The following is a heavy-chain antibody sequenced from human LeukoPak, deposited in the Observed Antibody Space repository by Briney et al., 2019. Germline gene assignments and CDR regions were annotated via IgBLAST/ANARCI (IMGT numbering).Heavy chain of an antibody. Sequence: GASVKVSCKASGYTFTGYYMHWVRQAPGQGLEWMGWINPNSGATNYAQKFQGWVTMTRDTSISTAYMELSRLRSDDTAVYYCARGGRRGYGSGSYPNYYYYGMDVWGQGTTVTVSS. D-gene: IGHD3-10*01. CDR2: INPNSGAT. J-gene: IGHJ6*02. V-gene: IGHV1-2*04. CDR3: ARGGRRGYGSGSYPNYYYYGMDV. CDR1: GYTFTGYY.